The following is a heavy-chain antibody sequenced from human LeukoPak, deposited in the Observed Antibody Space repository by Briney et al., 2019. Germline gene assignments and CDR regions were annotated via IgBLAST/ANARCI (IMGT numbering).Heavy chain of an antibody. CDR3: ARGRPRYYYDSSGQDAFDI. J-gene: IGHJ3*02. CDR1: GGSISSGGYY. D-gene: IGHD3-22*01. CDR2: IYYSGST. Sequence: SQTLSLTCTVSGGSISSGGYYWSWIRQHPGKGLEWIGYIYYSGSTYYNPSLKSRFTISVDTSKNQFSLKLSSVTAADTAVYYCARGRPRYYYDSSGQDAFDIWGQGTMVTVSS. V-gene: IGHV4-31*03.